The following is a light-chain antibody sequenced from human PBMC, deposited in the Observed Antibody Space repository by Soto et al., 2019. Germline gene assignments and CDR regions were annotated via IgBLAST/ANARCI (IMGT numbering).Light chain of an antibody. CDR2: GAF. CDR1: QSVSSRN. J-gene: IGKJ2*01. CDR3: LLYGGSPTAHT. V-gene: IGKV3-20*01. Sequence: EIVLTQSPGTLSLFPGERATLSCRASQSVSSRNLAWYRQKPGQAPSLLIYGAFNRATGIPYRFSGSEAAKDFTLTISRLENADFAPYYCLLYGGSPTAHTVGQGTKLDIK.